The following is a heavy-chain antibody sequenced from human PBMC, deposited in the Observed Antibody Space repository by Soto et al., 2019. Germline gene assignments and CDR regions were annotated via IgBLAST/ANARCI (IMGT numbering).Heavy chain of an antibody. CDR1: GGTFSSYT. J-gene: IGHJ4*02. V-gene: IGHV1-69*02. Sequence: GASVKVSCKASGGTFSSYTISWVRQAPGQGLEWMGRIIPILGIANYAQKFQGRVTITADKSTSTAYMELSSLRSEDTAVYYCARGNSIWGSYRYTYTYWGQGTLVTVSS. CDR3: ARGNSIWGSYRYTYTY. D-gene: IGHD3-16*02. CDR2: IIPILGIA.